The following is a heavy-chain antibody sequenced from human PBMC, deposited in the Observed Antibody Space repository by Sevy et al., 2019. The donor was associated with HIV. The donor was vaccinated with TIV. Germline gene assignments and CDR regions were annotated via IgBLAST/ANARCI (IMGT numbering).Heavy chain of an antibody. CDR2: IYSSGST. Sequence: KQSQTLSLTCTVSGDSITSHYWSWIRQPAAKGLEWIGRIYSSGSTNYNPSLENRVTMSVDTSKNQFSLKLSSVTAADTAVYYCARDQVTVVLPLVAFDVWGQGTMVTVSS. CDR1: GDSITSHY. D-gene: IGHD3-22*01. CDR3: ARDQVTVVLPLVAFDV. J-gene: IGHJ3*01. V-gene: IGHV4-4*07.